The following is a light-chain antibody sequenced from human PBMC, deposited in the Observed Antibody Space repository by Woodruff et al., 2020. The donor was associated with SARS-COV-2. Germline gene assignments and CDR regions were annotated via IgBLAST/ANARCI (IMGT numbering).Light chain of an antibody. CDR3: QAWDSSMGV. V-gene: IGLV3-1*01. J-gene: IGLJ1*01. CDR2: QDS. CDR1: KLGDKY. Sequence: CSGDKLGDKYACWYQQKPGQSPVLVIYQDSKRPSGIPERVSGSNSGNTATLTISGTQAMDEADYYCQAWDSSMGVFGTGT.